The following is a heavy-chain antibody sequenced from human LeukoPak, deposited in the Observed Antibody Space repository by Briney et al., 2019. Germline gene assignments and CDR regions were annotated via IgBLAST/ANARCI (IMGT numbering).Heavy chain of an antibody. Sequence: GGSLRLSCAASGFAFSDYPMSWVRQAPGKGLEWVSYISTTSSDVYYADFVKGRFTISRDNAQNSLYLQMNSLRAEDTAVYYCARVGQFLRPFDYWGQGTLVTVSS. V-gene: IGHV3-11*01. CDR3: ARVGQFLRPFDY. D-gene: IGHD3-3*01. J-gene: IGHJ4*02. CDR2: ISTTSSDV. CDR1: GFAFSDYP.